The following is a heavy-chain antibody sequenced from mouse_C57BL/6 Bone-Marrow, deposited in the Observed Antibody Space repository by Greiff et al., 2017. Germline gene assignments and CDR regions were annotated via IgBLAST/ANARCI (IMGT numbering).Heavy chain of an antibody. CDR3: GDRVRLCYFDV. CDR1: GYTFTDSY. Sequence: QVQLQQSGPELVKPGASVQISCKASGYTFTDSYINWVKQRPGQGLEWIGWIYPGSGNTKYNEKFKGKSTLTVDTSSSTAYMLLSSLTSEDSAVYCCGDRVRLCYFDVWGTGATVTVSS. D-gene: IGHD2-14*01. CDR2: IYPGSGNT. V-gene: IGHV1-84*01. J-gene: IGHJ1*03.